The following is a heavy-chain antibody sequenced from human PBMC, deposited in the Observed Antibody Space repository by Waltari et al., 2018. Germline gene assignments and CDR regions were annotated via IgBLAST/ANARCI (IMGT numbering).Heavy chain of an antibody. CDR1: GYTFTHFA. CDR3: ARGRYGYFDV. J-gene: IGHJ3*01. V-gene: IGHV1-18*04. Sequence: QIQLVQSGAEVKKPGASVNVSCKASGYTFTHFAVNWVRQAPGQGLEYMGWVITSKMNSNYEQRFQGRVTMTTDTFTSTADLELRGLESDDTAVYYCARGRYGYFDVWGHGTMVTVSS. D-gene: IGHD5-18*01. CDR2: VITSKMNS.